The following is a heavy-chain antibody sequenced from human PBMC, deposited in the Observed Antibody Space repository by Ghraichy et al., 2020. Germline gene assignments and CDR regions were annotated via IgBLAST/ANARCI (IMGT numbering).Heavy chain of an antibody. Sequence: ASLKVSCKASGYTFTNYNVNWVRQAPGQGLEWIGWISTYNGNTNYAQKFQGRVTMTTDTSTNTAYMELRSLRSDDTAVYYCARDDSSGYYPFDYWGQGTLVTVSS. CDR1: GYTFTNYN. CDR2: ISTYNGNT. CDR3: ARDDSSGYYPFDY. V-gene: IGHV1-18*01. J-gene: IGHJ4*02. D-gene: IGHD3-22*01.